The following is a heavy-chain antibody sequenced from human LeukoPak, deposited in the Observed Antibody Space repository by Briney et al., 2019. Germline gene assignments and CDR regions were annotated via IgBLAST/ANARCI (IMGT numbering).Heavy chain of an antibody. V-gene: IGHV3-23*01. CDR1: GFTFSSSA. Sequence: GSLRLSCAASGFTFSSSAMSWVRQAPGKGLEWVSAISNNGGYTYYADSVQGRFTISRDNSKSTLCLQMNSLRAEDTAVYYCAKEQFFDHIFDYWGQGTLATVSS. CDR3: AKEQFFDHIFDY. CDR2: ISNNGGYT. J-gene: IGHJ4*02. D-gene: IGHD3/OR15-3a*01.